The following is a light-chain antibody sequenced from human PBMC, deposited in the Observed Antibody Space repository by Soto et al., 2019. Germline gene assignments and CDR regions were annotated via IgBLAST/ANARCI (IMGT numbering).Light chain of an antibody. Sequence: EIVLTQSPGTLSLSPGERATLSCRASQSVVSTYLAWYQQKPGQAPRLLISGASDRANGIPDRFSGSGSGTDFTLTISRLEPEDFAVYYCQQYDNLPLTFGGGTEV. CDR1: QSVVSTY. V-gene: IGKV3-20*01. J-gene: IGKJ4*01. CDR2: GAS. CDR3: QQYDNLPLT.